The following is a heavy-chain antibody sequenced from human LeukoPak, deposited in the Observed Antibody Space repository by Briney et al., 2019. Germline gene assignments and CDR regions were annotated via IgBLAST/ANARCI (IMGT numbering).Heavy chain of an antibody. CDR1: GFTFSSYA. CDR2: ISGSGGST. D-gene: IGHD4-17*01. V-gene: IGHV3-23*01. CDR3: AKVRQFYGDFDY. Sequence: GGSLRLSCAASGFTFSSYAMSWVRQAPGKGLEWVSAISGSGGSTYYADSVKGRFTISRDNSKNTLYLQRNSLRAEDTAVYYCAKVRQFYGDFDYWGQGTLVTVSS. J-gene: IGHJ4*02.